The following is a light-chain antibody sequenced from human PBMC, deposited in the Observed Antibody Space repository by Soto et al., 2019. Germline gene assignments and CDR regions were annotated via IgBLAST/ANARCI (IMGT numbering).Light chain of an antibody. CDR2: EVS. J-gene: IGLJ1*01. CDR1: SSDVGGYNY. CDR3: SSYTSSGTLPYV. Sequence: QSALTQPASVSGSPGQSITISCTGTSSDVGGYNYVSWYQQHPGKAPKLMIYEVSNRPSGVSNRFSGSKSGNTASLTISGLQAEDEADYYCSSYTSSGTLPYVFGTGTKVTV. V-gene: IGLV2-14*01.